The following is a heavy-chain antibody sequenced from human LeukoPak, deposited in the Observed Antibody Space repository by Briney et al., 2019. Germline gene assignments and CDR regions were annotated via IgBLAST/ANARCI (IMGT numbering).Heavy chain of an antibody. Sequence: SGTLSLTCTVSGASINNYYWSWIRQPPGKGLAWIGYISYSGSTHYNPSLKSRVTISLDTSTKQFFLRLSSVTAADTAVYYCARVPRSSGTYWLVPYYFDYWGQGTLVTVSS. D-gene: IGHD1-26*01. CDR3: ARVPRSSGTYWLVPYYFDY. V-gene: IGHV4-59*01. CDR1: GASINNYY. CDR2: ISYSGST. J-gene: IGHJ4*02.